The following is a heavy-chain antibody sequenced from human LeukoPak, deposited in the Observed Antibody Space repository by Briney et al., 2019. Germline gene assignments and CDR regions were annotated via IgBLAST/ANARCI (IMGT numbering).Heavy chain of an antibody. D-gene: IGHD4-17*01. V-gene: IGHV3-48*02. Sequence: PGGSLRLSCAASGFSFSSYSMNWVRQAPGKGLEWVSYITAGSDTTSYADSVKGRFIISRDNAKNSLYLQMNSLRDEDTAVYYCARDLHYGFDYWGQGNLVTVSS. CDR3: ARDLHYGFDY. CDR1: GFSFSSYS. CDR2: ITAGSDTT. J-gene: IGHJ4*02.